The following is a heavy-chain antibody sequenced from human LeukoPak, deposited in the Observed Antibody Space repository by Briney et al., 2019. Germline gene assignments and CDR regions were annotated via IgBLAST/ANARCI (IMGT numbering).Heavy chain of an antibody. D-gene: IGHD4-17*01. V-gene: IGHV3-30*04. J-gene: IGHJ4*02. Sequence: GGSLRLSCAASGFTFSSYAMHWVRQAPGKGLEWVAVISYDGSNKYYADSVKGRFTISKDNARNSLFLQMNSLRGEDTAVYYCVRDESGDYDFDYWGQGTLVTVSS. CDR3: VRDESGDYDFDY. CDR2: ISYDGSNK. CDR1: GFTFSSYA.